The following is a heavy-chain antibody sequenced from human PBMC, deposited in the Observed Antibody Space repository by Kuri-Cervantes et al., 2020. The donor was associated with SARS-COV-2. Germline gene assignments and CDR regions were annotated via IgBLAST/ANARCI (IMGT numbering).Heavy chain of an antibody. CDR3: ARESNYGDAPRLGY. J-gene: IGHJ4*02. CDR1: GYTFTSYG. CDR2: ISAYNGNT. D-gene: IGHD4-17*01. Sequence: ASVKVSCKASGYTFTSYGISWVRQAPGQGLEWMGWISAYNGNTNYAQKFQGRVTITADKSTSTAYMELSSLRSEDTAVYYCARESNYGDAPRLGYWGQGTLVTVSS. V-gene: IGHV1-18*01.